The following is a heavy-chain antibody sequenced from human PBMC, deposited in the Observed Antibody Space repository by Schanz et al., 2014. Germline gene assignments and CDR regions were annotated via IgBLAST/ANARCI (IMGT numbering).Heavy chain of an antibody. CDR1: GFTFSSYW. CDR3: ARPALWCGDNCFDP. J-gene: IGHJ5*02. V-gene: IGHV3-74*01. D-gene: IGHD3-10*01. CDR2: IKSDGSST. Sequence: EVQLVESGGGLVQPGGSLRLSCAASGFTFSSYWMHWVRQVPGKGLVWVSRIKSDGSSTSYADSVKGRFTISRDNAKNTLYLQMNSLRAEDTAVYYCARPALWCGDNCFDPWGQGTLXTVSS.